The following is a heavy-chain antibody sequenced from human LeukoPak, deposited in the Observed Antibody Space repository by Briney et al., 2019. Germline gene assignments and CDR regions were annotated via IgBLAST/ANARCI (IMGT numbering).Heavy chain of an antibody. CDR2: IYYSGST. CDR3: ARVRIAAAGNYYYGMDV. D-gene: IGHD6-13*01. J-gene: IGHJ6*02. Sequence: SETLSLTCTVSGGSISSYYWSWIRQPPGKGLEWVGYIYYSGSTNHNPSLKSRVTISVDTSKNQFSLKLSSVTAADTAVYYCARVRIAAAGNYYYGMDVWGQGTTVTVSS. V-gene: IGHV4-59*08. CDR1: GGSISSYY.